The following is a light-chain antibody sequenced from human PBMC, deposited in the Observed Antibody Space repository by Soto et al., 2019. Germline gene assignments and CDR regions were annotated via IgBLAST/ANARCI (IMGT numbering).Light chain of an antibody. CDR2: GAS. V-gene: IGKV3-20*01. J-gene: IGKJ1*01. Sequence: EIVLTQSPCTLSSSPGERATLSCRASQSVTSNYLAWYQQKPGQAPRLLIVGASIRDAGIPDRFSGSGSGTDFTLTINRLESEDFAVYYRQQYGSSRTFGQGTKVDIK. CDR3: QQYGSSRT. CDR1: QSVTSNY.